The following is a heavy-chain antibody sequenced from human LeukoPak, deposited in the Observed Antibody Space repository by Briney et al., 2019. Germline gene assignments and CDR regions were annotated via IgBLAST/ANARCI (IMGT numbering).Heavy chain of an antibody. J-gene: IGHJ5*02. CDR1: GYTFTTHF. CDR2: ISAYNGNT. D-gene: IGHD3-10*01. CDR3: ARTYYYGSGSSNWFDP. V-gene: IGHV1-18*04. Sequence: GASVKVSCKASGYTFTTHFMHWVRQAPGQGLEWMGWISAYNGNTNYAQKLQGRVTMTTDTSTSTAYMELRSLRSDDTAVYYCARTYYYGSGSSNWFDPWGQGTLVTVSS.